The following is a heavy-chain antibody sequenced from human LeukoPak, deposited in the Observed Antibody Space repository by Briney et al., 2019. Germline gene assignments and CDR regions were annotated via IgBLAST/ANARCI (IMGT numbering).Heavy chain of an antibody. CDR3: ARDTALRYFAAGYYMDV. Sequence: GGSLRLSCAASGFTFSSYSMNWVRQAPGKGLEWVSSISSSSSYIYYADSVKGRFTISRDNAKNSLYLQMNSLRAEDTAVYYCARDTALRYFAAGYYMDVWGKGTTVTVSS. CDR1: GFTFSSYS. CDR2: ISSSSSYI. D-gene: IGHD3-9*01. V-gene: IGHV3-21*01. J-gene: IGHJ6*03.